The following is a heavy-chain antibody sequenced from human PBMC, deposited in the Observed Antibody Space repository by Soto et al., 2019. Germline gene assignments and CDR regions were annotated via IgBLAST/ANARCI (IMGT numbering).Heavy chain of an antibody. J-gene: IGHJ4*02. Sequence: EVQLLESGGGLVQPGGSLRVSCAASGFTFSSHAMNWVRQAPGKGLEWVSAISGNGGSTYYADSVKGRFTISRDNSKNTLYLQMNSLRAEDTAVYYCAKVWGTTMIRGGFDHWGQGTLVTVSS. D-gene: IGHD3-10*01. CDR1: GFTFSSHA. V-gene: IGHV3-23*01. CDR2: ISGNGGST. CDR3: AKVWGTTMIRGGFDH.